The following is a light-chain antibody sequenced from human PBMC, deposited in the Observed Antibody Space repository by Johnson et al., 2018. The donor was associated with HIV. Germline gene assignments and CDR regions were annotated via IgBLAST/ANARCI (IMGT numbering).Light chain of an antibody. CDR1: SSNIGNNY. V-gene: IGLV1-51*01. Sequence: QSVLTQPPSVSAAPGQKVTISCSGSSSNIGNNYVSWYQQLPGTAPKLLIYDNNKRPSGIPDRFSGSKSGTSATLGITGLQTGDEADYYCGTWDTSLGACVVFGSGTKVTVL. CDR3: GTWDTSLGACVV. CDR2: DNN. J-gene: IGLJ1*01.